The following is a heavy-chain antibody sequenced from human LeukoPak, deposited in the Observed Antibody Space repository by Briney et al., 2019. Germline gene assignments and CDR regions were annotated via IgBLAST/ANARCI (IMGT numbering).Heavy chain of an antibody. D-gene: IGHD1-26*01. CDR2: IYSGGQT. CDR3: ARGRVGAA. CDR1: GLTVSSNY. J-gene: IGHJ5*02. Sequence: GGSLRLSCAASGLTVSSNYMTWVRQAPGKGLAWVSVIYSGGQTYYADSVKGRFTISRDNSMKTLYLQMNSLRAEDTAVYYCARGRVGAAWGQGTLVTVSS. V-gene: IGHV3-66*01.